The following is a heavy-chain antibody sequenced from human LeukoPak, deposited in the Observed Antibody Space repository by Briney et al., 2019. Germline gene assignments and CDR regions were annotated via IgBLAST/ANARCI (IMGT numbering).Heavy chain of an antibody. D-gene: IGHD6-13*01. J-gene: IGHJ4*02. CDR2: IYYSGST. CDR3: ARERAGIADY. Sequence: SETLSLTCTVSGGSISSYYWSWIRQPPGKGLEWIGYIYYSGSTNYNPSLKSRVTISVDTSKNQFSLKLSSVTAADTAVYYCARERAGIADYWGQGTLATVSS. CDR1: GGSISSYY. V-gene: IGHV4-59*01.